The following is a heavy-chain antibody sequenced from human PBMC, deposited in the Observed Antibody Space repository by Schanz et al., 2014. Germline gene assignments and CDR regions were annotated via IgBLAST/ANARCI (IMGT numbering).Heavy chain of an antibody. V-gene: IGHV4-4*02. CDR2: IYHSGST. D-gene: IGHD5-18*01. J-gene: IGHJ6*02. CDR3: VRMPVETDYGLDL. Sequence: QVQLQESGPGLVKPSGTLSLTCAVSGDSISNNNWWSWVRQPPGKGLEWIGEIYHSGSTHYNPSLKSRVTISLDXSXTQSSLSLSSVTAXXXAVYYCVRMPVETDYGLDLWGRGTSVTVSS. CDR1: GDSISNNNW.